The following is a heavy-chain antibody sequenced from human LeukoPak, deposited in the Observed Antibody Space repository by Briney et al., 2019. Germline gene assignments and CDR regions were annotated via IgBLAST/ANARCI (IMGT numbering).Heavy chain of an antibody. CDR1: GFSISGYW. Sequence: GGSLRLSCAASGFSISGYWMHWVRQAPGKGLVWASRINSDGSSTNYADSMKGRFTISRDNAKNTVYSQLNSLRAEDTAFYYCATGASAIYSSGVVFDYWGQGTLVTVSS. CDR2: INSDGSST. J-gene: IGHJ4*02. V-gene: IGHV3-74*01. D-gene: IGHD6-19*01. CDR3: ATGASAIYSSGVVFDY.